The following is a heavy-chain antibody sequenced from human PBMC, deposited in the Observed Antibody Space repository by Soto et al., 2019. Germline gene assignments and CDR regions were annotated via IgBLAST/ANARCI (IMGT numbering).Heavy chain of an antibody. D-gene: IGHD3-22*01. J-gene: IGHJ5*02. CDR3: ARDSSGYNWFDP. CDR1: GGSISSGGYY. V-gene: IGHV4-31*03. CDR2: IYYSGST. Sequence: QVQLQESGPGLVKPSQTLSLTCTVSGGSISSGGYYWSWIRQHPGKGLEWIGYIYYSGSTYYNPSRKGRVTISVDTSKNQFSLKLSSVTAADTAVYYCARDSSGYNWFDPWGQGTLVTVSS.